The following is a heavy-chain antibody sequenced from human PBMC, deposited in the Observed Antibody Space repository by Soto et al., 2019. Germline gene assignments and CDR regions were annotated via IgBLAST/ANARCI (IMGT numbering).Heavy chain of an antibody. V-gene: IGHV3-21*01. CDR1: GFTFSSYS. CDR3: ARAAGYGDYEYFQH. D-gene: IGHD4-17*01. Sequence: GGSLRLSCAASGFTFSSYSMNWVRQAPGKGLEWVSSISSSSSYIYYADSVKGRFTISRDNAKNSLYLQMNSLRAEDTAVYYCARAAGYGDYEYFQHWGQGTLVTVSS. CDR2: ISSSSSYI. J-gene: IGHJ1*01.